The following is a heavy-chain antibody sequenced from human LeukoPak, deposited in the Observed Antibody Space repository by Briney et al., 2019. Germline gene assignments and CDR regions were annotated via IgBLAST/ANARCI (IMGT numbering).Heavy chain of an antibody. CDR3: ARNRGGWPQGAFDI. CDR2: ISSSGSTI. D-gene: IGHD6-19*01. V-gene: IGHV3-11*04. J-gene: IGHJ3*02. CDR1: GFTFSDYY. Sequence: GGSLRLSCAASGFTFSDYYMSWIRQAPGKGPEWVSYISSSGSTIYYADSVKGRFTVSRDNAKNSLYLQMNSLRAEDTAVYYCARNRGGWPQGAFDIWGQGTMVTVSS.